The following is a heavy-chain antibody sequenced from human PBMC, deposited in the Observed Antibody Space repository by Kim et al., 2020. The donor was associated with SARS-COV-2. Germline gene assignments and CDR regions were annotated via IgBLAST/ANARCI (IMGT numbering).Heavy chain of an antibody. J-gene: IGHJ3*01. CDR1: GSSIGIGYY. CDR3: ARMVLGISYNFDV. V-gene: IGHV4-38-2*01. D-gene: IGHD3-10*01. CDR2: ISHGGHT. Sequence: SETLSLTCSVSGSSIGIGYYWAWVRQPPGRGLEWVGSISHGGHTNYNSSLLSRLTISVDTSKRLFSLMLTSVTAADTAVYYCARMVLGISYNFDVWGRGTMVTVSS.